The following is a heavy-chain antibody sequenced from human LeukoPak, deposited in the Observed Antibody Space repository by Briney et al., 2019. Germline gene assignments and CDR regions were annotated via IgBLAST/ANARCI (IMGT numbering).Heavy chain of an antibody. J-gene: IGHJ5*02. CDR1: GFTFSSYA. CDR2: ISGSGGST. D-gene: IGHD1-26*01. CDR3: ARDRSGRNWFDP. Sequence: GGSLRLSCAASGFTFSSYAMSWVRQAPGKGLEWVSAISGSGGSTYYADSVKGRFTISRDNSKNTLYLQMNSLRAEDTAVYYCARDRSGRNWFDPWGQGTLVTVSS. V-gene: IGHV3-23*01.